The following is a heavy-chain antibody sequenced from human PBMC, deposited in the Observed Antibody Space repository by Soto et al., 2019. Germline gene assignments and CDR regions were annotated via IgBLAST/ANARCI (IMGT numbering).Heavy chain of an antibody. CDR2: INHSGST. CDR3: ARAVTSRVHYFDS. CDR1: GGSFSDYY. D-gene: IGHD4-17*01. J-gene: IGHJ4*02. V-gene: IGHV4-34*01. Sequence: QVQLQQWGAGLLKPSETLSLTCAVYGGSFSDYYWSWIRQPPGKGLEWIGEINHSGSTNYNPSLKNRVTISVDTSKNQFSLQLTSVTAAYTALYYCARAVTSRVHYFDSWGQGTLVTVSS.